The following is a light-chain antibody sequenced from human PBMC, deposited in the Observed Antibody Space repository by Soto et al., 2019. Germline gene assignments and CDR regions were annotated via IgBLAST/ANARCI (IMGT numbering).Light chain of an antibody. CDR1: SGSVSTGYY. J-gene: IGLJ3*02. Sequence: QTVVTQEPSFSVSPGGTVTLTCGLSSGSVSTGYYPSWYQQTPGQAPRTLIYSTNTRSSGVPDRFSGSILGNKAALTITGAQADDESDYYCVLYMTSGSWVFGGGTQLTVL. CDR2: STN. V-gene: IGLV8-61*01. CDR3: VLYMTSGSWV.